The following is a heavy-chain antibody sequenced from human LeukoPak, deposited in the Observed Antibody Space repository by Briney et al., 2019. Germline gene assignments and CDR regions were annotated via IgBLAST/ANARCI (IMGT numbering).Heavy chain of an antibody. D-gene: IGHD1-26*01. V-gene: IGHV3-23*01. CDR3: AKDMREVGATFAFDI. CDR2: ISGSGGST. Sequence: GGSLRLSCAASGFSLSYYWMSWVRQAPGKGLEWVSAISGSGGSTYYADSVKGRFTISRDNSKNTLYLQMNSLRAEDTAVYYCAKDMREVGATFAFDIWGQGTMVTVSS. J-gene: IGHJ3*02. CDR1: GFSLSYYW.